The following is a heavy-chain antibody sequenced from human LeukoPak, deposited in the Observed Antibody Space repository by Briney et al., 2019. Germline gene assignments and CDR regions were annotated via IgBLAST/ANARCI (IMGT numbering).Heavy chain of an antibody. CDR2: ISSSGLTM. J-gene: IGHJ4*02. Sequence: GGSLRLSCAASGFTFSNYEMNWVRQAPGRGLEWVSYISSSGLTMYYADSVKGRFTISRDNAKNSLYLQMNSLRAEDTGVCYCARRTTGDDYWGQGTLVTVSS. CDR3: ARRTTGDDY. CDR1: GFTFSNYE. D-gene: IGHD4-17*01. V-gene: IGHV3-48*03.